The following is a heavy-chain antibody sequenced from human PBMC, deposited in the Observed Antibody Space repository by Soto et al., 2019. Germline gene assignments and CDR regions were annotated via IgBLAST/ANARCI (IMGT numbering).Heavy chain of an antibody. J-gene: IGHJ4*02. Sequence: QVQLVESGGGVVQPGRSLRLSCAASGFTFSSYGMHWVRQAPGKGLEWVAGIWYDGSNKYYADSVKGRFTISRDNSKNTLYLEMNSLRAEDTAVYYCAREFGYSSSGGNLDVDYWGQGTLVTVSS. V-gene: IGHV3-33*01. CDR2: IWYDGSNK. CDR1: GFTFSSYG. CDR3: AREFGYSSSGGNLDVDY. D-gene: IGHD6-13*01.